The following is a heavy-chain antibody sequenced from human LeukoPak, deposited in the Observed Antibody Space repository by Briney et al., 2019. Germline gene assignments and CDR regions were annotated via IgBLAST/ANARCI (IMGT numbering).Heavy chain of an antibody. J-gene: IGHJ4*02. D-gene: IGHD3-22*01. CDR3: ARAELGYDSSGYDY. V-gene: IGHV1-69*05. CDR1: GGTFSSYA. CDR2: IIPIFGTA. Sequence: SVKVSCKASGGTFSSYAISWVRQAPGQGLEWMGRIIPIFGTADYAQKFQGRVTITTDESTSTAYMELSSLRSEDTAVYYCARAELGYDSSGYDYWGQGTLVTVS.